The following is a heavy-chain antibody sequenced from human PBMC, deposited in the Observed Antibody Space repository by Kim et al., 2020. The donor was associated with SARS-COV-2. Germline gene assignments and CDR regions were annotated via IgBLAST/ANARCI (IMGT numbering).Heavy chain of an antibody. CDR3: ANGYYDILSGGFDY. D-gene: IGHD3-9*01. J-gene: IGHJ4*02. Sequence: NPSLKSRVTISVDTSKNQFSLKLSSVTAADTAVYYCANGYYDILSGGFDYWGQGTLVTVSS. V-gene: IGHV4-39*01.